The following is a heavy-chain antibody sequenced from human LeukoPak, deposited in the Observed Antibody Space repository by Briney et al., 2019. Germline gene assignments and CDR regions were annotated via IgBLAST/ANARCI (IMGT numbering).Heavy chain of an antibody. D-gene: IGHD6-19*01. Sequence: SEALSLTCTVSGYSISSGYYWGWIRQPPGKGLEWIGSIYHSGSTYYNPSLKSRVTVSVDTSKNQFSLKLSSVTAADTAVYYCARGYSGWHYSDYWGQGTLVTVSS. V-gene: IGHV4-38-2*02. CDR3: ARGYSGWHYSDY. J-gene: IGHJ4*02. CDR1: GYSISSGYY. CDR2: IYHSGST.